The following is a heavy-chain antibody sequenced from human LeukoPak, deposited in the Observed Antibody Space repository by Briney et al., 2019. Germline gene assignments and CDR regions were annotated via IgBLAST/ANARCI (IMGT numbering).Heavy chain of an antibody. V-gene: IGHV3-30*02. J-gene: IGHJ4*02. Sequence: GGSLRLSCAASGFTFSSYGMHWVRQAPGKGLEWVAFIRYDGSNKYYADSVKGRFTISRDNSKNTLYLQMNSLRAEDTAVYYCAKGHRYYDFWSGHDYWGQGTLVTVSP. D-gene: IGHD3-3*01. CDR3: AKGHRYYDFWSGHDY. CDR1: GFTFSSYG. CDR2: IRYDGSNK.